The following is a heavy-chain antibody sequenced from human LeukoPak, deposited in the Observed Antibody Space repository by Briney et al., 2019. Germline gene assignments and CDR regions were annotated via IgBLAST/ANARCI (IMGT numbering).Heavy chain of an antibody. D-gene: IGHD3-10*01. V-gene: IGHV3-7*03. Sequence: GGSLRLSCAASGFTFSSYWMSWVRQAPGEGLGWVANINQDGSEKFYVDSVKGRFTISRDNAKNSLYLQMSSLRAEDTAVYYCARDYYGSGSHYENWGQGTLVTVSS. J-gene: IGHJ4*02. CDR2: INQDGSEK. CDR1: GFTFSSYW. CDR3: ARDYYGSGSHYEN.